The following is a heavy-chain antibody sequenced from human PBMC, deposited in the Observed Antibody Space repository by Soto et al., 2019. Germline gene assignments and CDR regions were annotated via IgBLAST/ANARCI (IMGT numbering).Heavy chain of an antibody. CDR3: AKDSTRDYYYYMDV. V-gene: IGHV3-30*18. D-gene: IGHD2-2*01. CDR1: GFTFNNYG. J-gene: IGHJ6*03. CDR2: ISYDGNKK. Sequence: QVQLVESGGGVVQPGRSLRLSCAASGFTFNNYGIHLVRQAPGKGLEWVSFISYDGNKKYYADSVKGRFTISRDNSKNTLFLQMNSLRLEDTAVYFCAKDSTRDYYYYMDVWGKGTTVTVSS.